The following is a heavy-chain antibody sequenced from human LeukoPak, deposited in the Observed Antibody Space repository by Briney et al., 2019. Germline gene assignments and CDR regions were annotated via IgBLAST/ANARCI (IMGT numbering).Heavy chain of an antibody. CDR1: GGSISSSSYY. J-gene: IGHJ5*02. CDR3: ARGGRRLFWVRGPQGGSWFDP. V-gene: IGHV4-39*07. CDR2: IYYSGST. D-gene: IGHD3-10*01. Sequence: SETLSLTCTVSGGSISSSSYYWGWIRQPPGKGLEWIGSIYYSGSTYYNPSLKSRVTISVDTSKNQFSLKLSSVTAADTAVYYCARGGRRLFWVRGPQGGSWFDPWGQGTLVTVSS.